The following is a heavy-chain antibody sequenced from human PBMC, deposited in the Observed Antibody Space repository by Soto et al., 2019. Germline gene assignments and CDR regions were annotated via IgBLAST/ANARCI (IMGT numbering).Heavy chain of an antibody. Sequence: ASVKVSCKASGFTFTSSAVQWVRQARGQRLEWIGWIVVGSGNTNYAQKFQERVTITRDMSTSTAYMELSSLRSEDTAVYYCAAAIPAWGLPTDYYYYGMDVWGQGTTVTVSS. V-gene: IGHV1-58*01. CDR1: GFTFTSSA. CDR2: IVVGSGNT. D-gene: IGHD1-26*01. J-gene: IGHJ6*02. CDR3: AAAIPAWGLPTDYYYYGMDV.